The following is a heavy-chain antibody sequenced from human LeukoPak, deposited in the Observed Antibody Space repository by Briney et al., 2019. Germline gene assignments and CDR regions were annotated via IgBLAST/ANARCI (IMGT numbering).Heavy chain of an antibody. CDR3: AKDRSSGDFDY. Sequence: GRSLRLSCAASGFTFSSYGMQWVRQAPGKGLEWVAVILYDGSNKYYADSVKGRFTISRDNSKNTLYLQMNSARAEDTAVYYCAKDRSSGDFDYWGQGTLVTVSS. J-gene: IGHJ4*02. V-gene: IGHV3-30*18. D-gene: IGHD6-25*01. CDR2: ILYDGSNK. CDR1: GFTFSSYG.